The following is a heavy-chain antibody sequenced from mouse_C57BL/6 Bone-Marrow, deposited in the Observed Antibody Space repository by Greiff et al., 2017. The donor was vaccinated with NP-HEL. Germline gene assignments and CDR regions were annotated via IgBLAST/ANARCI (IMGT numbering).Heavy chain of an antibody. D-gene: IGHD2-5*01. CDR2: IFPGSGST. V-gene: IGHV1-75*01. Sequence: QVQLQQSGPELVKPGASVKISCKASGYTFTDYYINWVKQRPGQGLEWIGWIFPGSGSTYYNEKFQGKAKLTVDKSSSTAYMLLSSLTSEDSAVYFCARCHYSNYRGFAYWGQGTLVTVSA. CDR3: ARCHYSNYRGFAY. CDR1: GYTFTDYY. J-gene: IGHJ3*01.